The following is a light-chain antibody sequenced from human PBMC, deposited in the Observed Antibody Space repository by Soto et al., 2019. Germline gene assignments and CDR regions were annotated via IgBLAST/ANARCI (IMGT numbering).Light chain of an antibody. J-gene: IGKJ5*01. CDR3: QQYGSSLSIT. CDR2: DAS. CDR1: QSVSSSY. V-gene: IGKV3-20*01. Sequence: EIVLTQSPGTLSLSPGERATLSCRASQSVSSSYLAWYQQKPGQAPRLLIYDASSRATGIPDRFSGSGSGTDFTLTISRLEPEDFAGYYCQQYGSSLSITFGQGTRLEIK.